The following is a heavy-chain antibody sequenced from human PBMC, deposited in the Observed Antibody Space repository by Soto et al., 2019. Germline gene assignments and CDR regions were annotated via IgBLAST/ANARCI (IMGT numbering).Heavy chain of an antibody. D-gene: IGHD2-21*02. CDR2: ISSIGGSA. J-gene: IGHJ3*01. Sequence: AGGSLRFSCAASCFTFSTSSMNWVRQSPGKGLEWVSLISSIGGSASHADSVQGRFIISREKSSKTLYLQMNSLRAEDTAIYYCVREVSDWSSHGSFEFGGRGTMVTVSS. CDR1: CFTFSTSS. V-gene: IGHV3-23*01. CDR3: VREVSDWSSHGSFEF.